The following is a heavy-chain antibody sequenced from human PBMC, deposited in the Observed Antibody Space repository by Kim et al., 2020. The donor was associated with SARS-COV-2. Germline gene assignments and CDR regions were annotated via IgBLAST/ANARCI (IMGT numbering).Heavy chain of an antibody. D-gene: IGHD3-9*01. CDR3: ARDQGSFDPDV. CDR1: GGSISSYY. V-gene: IGHV4-59*13. J-gene: IGHJ6*02. CDR2: IYYSGST. Sequence: SETLSLTCTVSGGSISSYYWSWIRQPPGKGLEWIGYIYYSGSTNYNPSLKSRVTISVDTSKNQFSLKLSSVTAADTAVYYCARDQGSFDPDVWGQGTTVTVSS.